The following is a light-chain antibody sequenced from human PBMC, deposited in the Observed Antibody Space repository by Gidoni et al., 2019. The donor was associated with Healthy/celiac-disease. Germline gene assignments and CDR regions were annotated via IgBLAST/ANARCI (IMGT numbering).Light chain of an antibody. Sequence: DFHMTQSPSTLAASVGDRVTTTCRASQGISNNLARYQQKPGKVPKRLIYGASTLQTGVPSRFSGSGSGTDFTLTISSLQPEDVATYYCQKYNSGPQTFGQGTKVEIK. CDR1: QGISNN. J-gene: IGKJ1*01. CDR2: GAS. CDR3: QKYNSGPQT. V-gene: IGKV1-27*01.